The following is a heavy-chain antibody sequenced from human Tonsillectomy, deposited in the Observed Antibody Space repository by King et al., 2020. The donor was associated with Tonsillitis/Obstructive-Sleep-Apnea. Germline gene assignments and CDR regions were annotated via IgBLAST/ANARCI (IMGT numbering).Heavy chain of an antibody. CDR2: ISNDGTNK. Sequence: QLVQSGGGVVQPGRSLRLSCAASGFTFSSYVMHWVRQGPGKGLEWVAVISNDGTNKYHADSVKGRFTISRDNSKNTLYLQMNSLRAEDTAVYYCARDYRGDRGALDIWGQGTMVTVSS. J-gene: IGHJ3*02. CDR1: GFTFSSYV. V-gene: IGHV3-30*04. D-gene: IGHD3-10*01. CDR3: ARDYRGDRGALDI.